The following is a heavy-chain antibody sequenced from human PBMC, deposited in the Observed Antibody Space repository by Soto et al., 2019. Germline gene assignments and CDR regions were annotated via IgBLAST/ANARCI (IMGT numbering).Heavy chain of an antibody. CDR1: GGSISSGGYY. Sequence: QVQLQESGPGLVKPSQTLSLTCTVSGGSISSGGYYWSWIRQHPGKGLEWIGYIYYSGSTYYNPSLKGRVTISVDTSKNQFSLKLSSVTAADTAVYYCARVSMVRGAIAWFDPWGQGTLVTVSS. J-gene: IGHJ5*02. CDR3: ARVSMVRGAIAWFDP. CDR2: IYYSGST. D-gene: IGHD3-10*01. V-gene: IGHV4-31*03.